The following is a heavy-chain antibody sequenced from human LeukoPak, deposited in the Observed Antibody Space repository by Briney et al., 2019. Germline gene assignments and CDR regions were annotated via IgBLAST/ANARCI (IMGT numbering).Heavy chain of an antibody. CDR3: AAVVGTQGDYYGMDV. CDR1: GFTFTSSA. V-gene: IGHV1-58*01. Sequence: SVTVSCMASGFTFTSSAVQWVRQARGQRLEWIGWIVVGSGNTNYAQKFQERVTITRDMSTSTAYMELSSLRSEDTAVYYCAAVVGTQGDYYGMDVWGQGTTVTVSS. CDR2: IVVGSGNT. D-gene: IGHD2-21*02. J-gene: IGHJ6*02.